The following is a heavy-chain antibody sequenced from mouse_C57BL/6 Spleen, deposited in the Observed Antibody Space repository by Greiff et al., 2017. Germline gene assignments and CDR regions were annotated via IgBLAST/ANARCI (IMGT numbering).Heavy chain of an antibody. Sequence: EVNVVESGGGLVKPGGSLKLSCAASGFTFSDYGMHWVRQAPEKGLEWVAYISSGSSTIYYADTVKGRFTISRDNAKNTLFLQMTSLRSEDTAMYYCARSYDSSYGYFDVWGTGATVTVSS. V-gene: IGHV5-17*01. CDR1: GFTFSDYG. CDR2: ISSGSSTI. CDR3: ARSYDSSYGYFDV. D-gene: IGHD1-1*01. J-gene: IGHJ1*03.